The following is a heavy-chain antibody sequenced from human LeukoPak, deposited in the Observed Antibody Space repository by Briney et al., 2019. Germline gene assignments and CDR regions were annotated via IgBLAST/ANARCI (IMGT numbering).Heavy chain of an antibody. J-gene: IGHJ4*02. Sequence: PGGSLRLSCAASGFTFSSYAMSWVRQAPGKGLEWVGRIISETDGGTTDYGAPVKGRFTISRDDSKNTLYLEMNSLKTEDTAVYYCTTSNYFYDSNAWYWGQGTLVTVSS. CDR1: GFTFSSYA. D-gene: IGHD3-22*01. CDR2: IISETDGGTT. V-gene: IGHV3-15*01. CDR3: TTSNYFYDSNAWY.